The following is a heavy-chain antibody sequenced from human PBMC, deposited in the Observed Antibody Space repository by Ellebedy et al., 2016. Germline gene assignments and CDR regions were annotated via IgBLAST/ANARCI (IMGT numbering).Heavy chain of an antibody. CDR3: AGHVRARPFDY. D-gene: IGHD1-26*01. J-gene: IGHJ4*02. V-gene: IGHV5-51*01. CDR1: GYSFTSYW. CDR2: IYAGDSET. Sequence: GESLKISCQGSGYSFTSYWIGWVRQMPGKGLEWMGIIYAGDSETRYSPSFQGQVTISADKSISTAYLQWSSLKASDTAMYYCAGHVRARPFDYWGQGTLVTVSS.